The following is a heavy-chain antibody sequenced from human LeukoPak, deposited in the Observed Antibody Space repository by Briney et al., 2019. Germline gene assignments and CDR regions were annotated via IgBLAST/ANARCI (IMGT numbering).Heavy chain of an antibody. Sequence: PSETLSLTCTVSGGSFGTFYWSWIRQPPGKGLEWIGDIYYSGSTNSNPSLKSRFTISVDTSKSQFSLKLSSVTAADTAVYYCARVEGQWPTFKYYFQYWGQGTMVTVSS. CDR1: GGSFGTFY. J-gene: IGHJ4*02. V-gene: IGHV4-59*01. D-gene: IGHD6-19*01. CDR3: ARVEGQWPTFKYYFQY. CDR2: IYYSGST.